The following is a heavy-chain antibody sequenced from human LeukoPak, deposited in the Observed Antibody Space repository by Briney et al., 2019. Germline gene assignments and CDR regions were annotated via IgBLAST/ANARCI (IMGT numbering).Heavy chain of an antibody. V-gene: IGHV1-2*06. CDR3: ARGRGLYCSSTSCYSPGDY. D-gene: IGHD2-2*01. CDR1: GYTFTGYY. CDR2: INPNSGGT. Sequence: ASVKVSCKASGYTFTGYYMHWVRQAPGQGLEWMGRINPNSGGTNYAQKFQGRVTTTRDASISTAYMELSRLRSDDTAVYYCARGRGLYCSSTSCYSPGDYWGQGTLVTVSS. J-gene: IGHJ4*02.